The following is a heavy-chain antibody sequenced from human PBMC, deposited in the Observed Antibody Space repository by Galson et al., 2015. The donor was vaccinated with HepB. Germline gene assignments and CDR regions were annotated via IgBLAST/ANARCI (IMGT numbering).Heavy chain of an antibody. CDR3: ATAGPYYYGSGNFDY. Sequence: SVKVSCKVSGYTLTELSMHWVRQAPGKGLEWMGGFDPEDGETIYAQKFQGRVTMTEDTSTDTAYMELSSLRSEDTAVYYCATAGPYYYGSGNFDYWGQGTLVTVSS. V-gene: IGHV1-24*01. J-gene: IGHJ4*02. D-gene: IGHD3-10*01. CDR1: GYTLTELS. CDR2: FDPEDGET.